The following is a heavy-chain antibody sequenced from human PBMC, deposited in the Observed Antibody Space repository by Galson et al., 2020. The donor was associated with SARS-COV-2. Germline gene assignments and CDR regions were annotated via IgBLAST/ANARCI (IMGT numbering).Heavy chain of an antibody. V-gene: IGHV1-18*01. Sequence: ASVKVSCKASGYPFTSYGTSWVRQAPGQGLEWMGWMVAYNSKTVYAQRFQDRVTLTTDISTHTVYMELRNLRSDDTAVYFCARDSWRGDFDYWGQGTLVTVSS. CDR2: MVAYNSKT. J-gene: IGHJ4*02. CDR1: GYPFTSYG. D-gene: IGHD3-10*01. CDR3: ARDSWRGDFDY.